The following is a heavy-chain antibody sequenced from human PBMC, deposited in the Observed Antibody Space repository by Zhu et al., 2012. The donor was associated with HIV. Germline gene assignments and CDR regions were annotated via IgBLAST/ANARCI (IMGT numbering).Heavy chain of an antibody. CDR2: LHHSGNT. CDR3: ARHHHYSTYWPFDY. V-gene: IGHV4-38-2*01. D-gene: IGHD6-13*01. Sequence: QVRLQESGPGLVKPSETLSLTCAVSGYFIYSGYYWGWIRQPPGKGLEWIGSLHHSGNTYYNPSLKSRVTISVDASKNQFSLKLTSVTAAETAVYYCARHHHYSTYWPFDYVGPGNPGPPSPQ. CDR1: GYFIYSGYY. J-gene: IGHJ4*02.